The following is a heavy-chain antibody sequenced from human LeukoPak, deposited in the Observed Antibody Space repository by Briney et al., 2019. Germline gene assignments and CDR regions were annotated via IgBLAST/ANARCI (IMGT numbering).Heavy chain of an antibody. CDR3: PTGYGDGYNSYWYFDL. D-gene: IGHD5-24*01. J-gene: IGHJ2*01. CDR2: INHSGST. Sequence: SETLSLTCAVYGGSFSGYYWSWIRQPPGKGLEWIGEINHSGSTNYNPSLKSRVTISVDTSKNQFSLKLSSVTAAHTAVYYRPTGYGDGYNSYWYFDLWARGTLATVSS. CDR1: GGSFSGYY. V-gene: IGHV4-34*01.